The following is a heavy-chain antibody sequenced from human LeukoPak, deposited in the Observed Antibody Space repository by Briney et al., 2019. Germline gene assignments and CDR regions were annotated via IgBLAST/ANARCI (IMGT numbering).Heavy chain of an antibody. Sequence: PETLSLTCTVSGGSISSYYWSWIRQPPGKGLEWIGYIYYSGSTNYNPSLKSRVTISVDTSKNQFSLKLSSVTAADTAVYYCARGSYYYDSSGYPLFDYWGQGTLVTVSS. J-gene: IGHJ4*02. D-gene: IGHD3-22*01. CDR2: IYYSGST. V-gene: IGHV4-59*01. CDR1: GGSISSYY. CDR3: ARGSYYYDSSGYPLFDY.